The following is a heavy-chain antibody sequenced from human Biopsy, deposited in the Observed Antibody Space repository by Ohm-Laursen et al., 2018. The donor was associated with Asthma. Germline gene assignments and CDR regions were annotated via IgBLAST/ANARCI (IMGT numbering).Heavy chain of an antibody. Sequence: ASVKVSCKASGGTFSTYGINWVRQAPGQGLEWMGTIIPIFDSTKYAQKFQDRVTIIADESTGTASLELRSLRSEDTAVYYCARDRRQSSSGEDWFDPWGQGTLVTVSS. CDR1: GGTFSTYG. CDR2: IIPIFDST. CDR3: ARDRRQSSSGEDWFDP. D-gene: IGHD3-16*01. J-gene: IGHJ5*02. V-gene: IGHV1-69*13.